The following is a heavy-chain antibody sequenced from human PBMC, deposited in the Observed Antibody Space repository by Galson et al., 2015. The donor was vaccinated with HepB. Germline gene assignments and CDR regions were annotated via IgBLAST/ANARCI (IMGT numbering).Heavy chain of an antibody. CDR2: IYYSGST. V-gene: IGHV4-31*03. Sequence: TLSLTCTVSGGSISSGGYYWSWIRQHPGKGLEWIGYIYYSGSTYYNPSLKSRVTISVDTSKNQFSLKLSSVTAADTAVYYCARITIFGVATDYWGQGTLVTVSS. D-gene: IGHD3-3*01. J-gene: IGHJ4*02. CDR1: GGSISSGGYY. CDR3: ARITIFGVATDY.